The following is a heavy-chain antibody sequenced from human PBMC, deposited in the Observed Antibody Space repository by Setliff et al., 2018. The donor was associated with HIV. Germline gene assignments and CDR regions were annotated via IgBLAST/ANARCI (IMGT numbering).Heavy chain of an antibody. CDR2: INQDGSEK. Sequence: PGGSLRLSCAASEFSFSRFWMNWVRQAPGKGLEWVANINQDGSEKYYVDSVKGRFTISRDNAKNSLYLQMSSLRAGDTALYYCAIRSLLGLQLWGQGSLVTVSS. V-gene: IGHV3-7*03. J-gene: IGHJ1*01. CDR1: EFSFSRFW. CDR3: AIRSLLGLQL.